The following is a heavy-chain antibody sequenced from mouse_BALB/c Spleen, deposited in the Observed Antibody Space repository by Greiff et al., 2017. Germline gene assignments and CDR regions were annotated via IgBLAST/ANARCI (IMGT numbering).Heavy chain of an antibody. J-gene: IGHJ4*01. CDR2: INSNGGST. CDR1: GFTFSSYG. CDR3: ARDSGDYAMDY. V-gene: IGHV5-6-3*01. D-gene: IGHD1-3*01. Sequence: EVQVVESGGGLVQPGGSLKLSCAASGFTFSSYGMSWVRQTPDKRQELVATINSNGGSTYYPDSVKGRFTISRDNAKNTLYLQMSSLKSEDTAMYYCARDSGDYAMDYWGQGTSVTVSS.